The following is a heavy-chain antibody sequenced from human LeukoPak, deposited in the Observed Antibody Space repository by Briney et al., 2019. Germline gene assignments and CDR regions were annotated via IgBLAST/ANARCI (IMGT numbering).Heavy chain of an antibody. CDR1: GGSISSSSYY. J-gene: IGHJ4*02. CDR3: ARVVRYYDILTGYHDY. Sequence: SETLSLTCTVSGGSISSSSYYWGRIRQPPGKGLEWIGSIYYSGSTYYNPSLKSRVTISVDTSKNQFSLKLSSVTAADTAVYYCARVVRYYDILTGYHDYWGQGTLVTVSS. V-gene: IGHV4-39*01. CDR2: IYYSGST. D-gene: IGHD3-9*01.